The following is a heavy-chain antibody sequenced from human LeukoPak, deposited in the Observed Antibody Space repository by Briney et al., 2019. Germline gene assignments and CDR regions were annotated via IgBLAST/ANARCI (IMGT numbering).Heavy chain of an antibody. CDR2: IIPMLGKP. J-gene: IGHJ6*02. D-gene: IGHD4-11*01. Sequence: SVKVSCKASGGTFTTHAINWARQAPGQGFEWVGRIIPMLGKPNYGQKSQGRVTITADKFTSTVYMELTSLRSEDTAVYYCARDETVRDDYYGMDVWGQGTTVTVSS. CDR1: GGTFTTHA. V-gene: IGHV1-69*04. CDR3: ARDETVRDDYYGMDV.